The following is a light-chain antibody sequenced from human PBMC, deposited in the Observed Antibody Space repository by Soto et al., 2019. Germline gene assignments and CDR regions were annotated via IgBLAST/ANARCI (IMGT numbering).Light chain of an antibody. J-gene: IGLJ2*01. V-gene: IGLV1-44*01. CDR1: SSNIGANP. CDR2: NND. CDR3: EAWDDSLYGAV. Sequence: QSVLTQPPSASGTPGQRVTISCSGSSSNIGANPINWYQPLPGTAPKLLIYNNDQRPSWVPDRFSASKSGTSASLAISGLQSEDEADYYCEAWDDSLYGAVLGGGTQLTVL.